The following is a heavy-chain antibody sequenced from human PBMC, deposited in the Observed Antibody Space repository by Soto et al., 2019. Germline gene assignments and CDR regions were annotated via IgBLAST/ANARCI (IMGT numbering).Heavy chain of an antibody. J-gene: IGHJ4*01. CDR1: VASIISYY. CDR3: AIHPVSAPSARNFFDS. D-gene: IGHD3-3*02. Sequence: PSQTLSLTCTFSVASIISYYWRWIRQPAGKGLEWIGRFYSSGSTNYNPSLKRRVTMSIETSQKQFYLTLSSVPAPDTAVYDCAIHPVSAPSARNFFDSWGHGTRVTVSS. CDR2: FYSSGST. V-gene: IGHV4-4*07.